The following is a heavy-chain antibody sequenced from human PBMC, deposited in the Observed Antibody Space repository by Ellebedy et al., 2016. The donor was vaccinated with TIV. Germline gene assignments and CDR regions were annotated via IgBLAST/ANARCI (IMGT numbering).Heavy chain of an antibody. Sequence: AASVKVSCKASGYTFTAYYMHWVRQAPGQGLEWMGWINPNSGGTNYAQKFQGRVTMTRDTSISTAYMELSRLRSDDTAVYYCATVRYFDWLLSGWFDPWGQGTLVTVSS. CDR2: INPNSGGT. D-gene: IGHD3-9*01. CDR1: GYTFTAYY. CDR3: ATVRYFDWLLSGWFDP. J-gene: IGHJ5*02. V-gene: IGHV1-2*02.